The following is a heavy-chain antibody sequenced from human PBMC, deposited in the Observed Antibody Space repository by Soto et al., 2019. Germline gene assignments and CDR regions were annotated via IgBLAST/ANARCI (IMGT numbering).Heavy chain of an antibody. Sequence: ASVKVSCKASGYTFTSYAMHWVRQAPGQRLEWMGWINAGNGNTKYSQKFQGRVTITRDTSASTAYMELSSLRSDDTAVYYCARRTLGKYYYFDYWGQGTLVTVSS. V-gene: IGHV1-3*01. CDR2: INAGNGNT. CDR3: ARRTLGKYYYFDY. J-gene: IGHJ4*02. D-gene: IGHD7-27*01. CDR1: GYTFTSYA.